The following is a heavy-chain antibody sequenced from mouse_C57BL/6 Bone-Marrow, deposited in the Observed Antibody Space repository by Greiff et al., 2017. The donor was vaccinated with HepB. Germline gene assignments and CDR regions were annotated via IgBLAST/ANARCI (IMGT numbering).Heavy chain of an antibody. CDR3: ARDRTALVAMDY. Sequence: DVMLVESGGGLVKPGGSLKLSCAASGFTFSSYAMSWVRQTPEKRLEWVATISDGGSYTYYPDNVKGRFTISRDNAKNNLYLQMSHLKSEDTAMYYCARDRTALVAMDYWGQGTSVTVSS. V-gene: IGHV5-4*01. CDR2: ISDGGSYT. J-gene: IGHJ4*01. CDR1: GFTFSSYA. D-gene: IGHD3-2*01.